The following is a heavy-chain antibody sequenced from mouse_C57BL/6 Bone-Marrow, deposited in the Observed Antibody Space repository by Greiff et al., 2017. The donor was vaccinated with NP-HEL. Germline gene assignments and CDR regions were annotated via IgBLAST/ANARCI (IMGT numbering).Heavy chain of an antibody. Sequence: VQLQQPGAELVKPGASVKLSCKASGYTFTSYWMHWVKQRPGQGLEWIGMIHPNSGSTNYNEKFKSKATLTVDKSSSTAYMQLSSLTSEDSAVYYCARGGIYYYGSSPFDYWGQGTTLTVSS. CDR3: ARGGIYYYGSSPFDY. J-gene: IGHJ2*01. D-gene: IGHD1-1*01. CDR2: IHPNSGST. V-gene: IGHV1-64*01. CDR1: GYTFTSYW.